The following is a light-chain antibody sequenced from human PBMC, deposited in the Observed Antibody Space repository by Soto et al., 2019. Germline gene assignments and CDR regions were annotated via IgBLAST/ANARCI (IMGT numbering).Light chain of an antibody. V-gene: IGKV1-5*03. CDR2: KAF. CDR3: QQYNSYSCT. CDR1: QSFSNW. Sequence: DIQMTQSPSTLSASVGDTVTITCRASQSFSNWLAWNRQKPGKAPKFLTYKAFTLESGGPTRFSGRVSGTALSLTTPSLQPDDFATYCCQQYNSYSCTFRQATMMEIK. J-gene: IGKJ1*01.